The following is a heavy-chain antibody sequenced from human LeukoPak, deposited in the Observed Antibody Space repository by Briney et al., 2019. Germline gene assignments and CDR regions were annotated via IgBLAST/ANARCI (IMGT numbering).Heavy chain of an antibody. J-gene: IGHJ4*02. CDR3: AKDRAYYYDSSGYYYDDDY. D-gene: IGHD3-22*01. CDR1: GFTFSSYA. V-gene: IGHV3-23*01. CDR2: ISGSGGST. Sequence: GGSLRLSCAASGFTFSSYAMSWVRQAPGKGLEWVPAISGSGGSTYYADSVKGRFTISRDNSKNTLYLQMNSLRAEDTAVYYCAKDRAYYYDSSGYYYDDDYWGQGTLVTVSS.